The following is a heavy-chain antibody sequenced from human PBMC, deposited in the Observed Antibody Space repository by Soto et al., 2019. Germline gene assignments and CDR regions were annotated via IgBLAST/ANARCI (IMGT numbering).Heavy chain of an antibody. J-gene: IGHJ4*01. CDR1: GGTFSSYA. CDR2: IIPIFGTA. Sequence: SVKVSCKASGGTFSSYAISWVRQAPGQGLEWMGGIIPIFGTANYAQKLQGTVTITAXXXXXXAXMXLXXXXSEXTAVYYCATGLWHEGRYFDWLSQTAEFGDWG. D-gene: IGHD3-9*01. CDR3: ATGLWHEGRYFDWLSQTAEFGD. V-gene: IGHV1-69*13.